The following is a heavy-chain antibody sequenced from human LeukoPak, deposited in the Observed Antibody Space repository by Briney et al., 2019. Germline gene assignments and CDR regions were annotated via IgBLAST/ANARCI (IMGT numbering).Heavy chain of an antibody. CDR1: GFTFSSYG. CDR3: ARQGGLWFGERGRFDP. V-gene: IGHV3-66*04. D-gene: IGHD3-10*01. J-gene: IGHJ5*02. CDR2: IYSGTT. Sequence: PGGTLRLSCAASGFTFSSYGMSWVRQAPGKGLEWVSFIYSGTTHYSDSVKGRFTISRDNSKNTLYLQMNSLRVEDTAVYYCARQGGLWFGERGRFDPWGQGTLVTVSS.